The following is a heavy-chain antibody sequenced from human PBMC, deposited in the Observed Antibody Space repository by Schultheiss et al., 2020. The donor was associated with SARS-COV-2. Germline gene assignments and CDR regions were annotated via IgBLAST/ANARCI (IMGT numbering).Heavy chain of an antibody. CDR2: VSYSGRT. CDR3: ARQGISRYFETSDP. Sequence: SCNVSGGSISGSNYYWGWIRQPPGQGLEWIGSVSYSGRTYQNPSLKGRVTTSIDTSKNQFSLRLSSVTAADTAVYYCARQGISRYFETSDPWGQGTLVTVSS. CDR1: GGSISGSNYY. D-gene: IGHD3-9*01. V-gene: IGHV4-39*01. J-gene: IGHJ5*02.